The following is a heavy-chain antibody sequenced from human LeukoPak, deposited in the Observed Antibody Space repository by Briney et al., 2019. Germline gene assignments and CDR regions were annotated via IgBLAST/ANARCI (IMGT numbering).Heavy chain of an antibody. V-gene: IGHV4-30-4*08. CDR2: IYYSVST. Sequence: SETLSLTCTVSGGSISRGDYYWSWIRQAPGKGLEWNGYIYYSVSTYYNPSLKSRVTISVATSKNPFSLNLTPVMATDTAVYYCARVPTYYYDSRDYYLDYWGQGTLVTVSS. CDR3: ARVPTYYYDSRDYYLDY. D-gene: IGHD3-22*01. J-gene: IGHJ4*02. CDR1: GGSISRGDYY.